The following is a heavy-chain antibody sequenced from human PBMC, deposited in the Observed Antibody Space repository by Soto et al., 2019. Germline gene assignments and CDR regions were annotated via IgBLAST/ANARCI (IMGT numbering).Heavy chain of an antibody. D-gene: IGHD3-3*01. V-gene: IGHV1-18*01. CDR3: ARDFVVGDFWSGYSYSVYYYYYMDV. CDR2: ISAYNGNT. J-gene: IGHJ6*03. Sequence: GASGKVSCKASGYTFTSYGISWVRQAPGQGLEWMGWISAYNGNTNYAQKLQGRVTMTTDTSTSTAYMELRSLRSDDTAVYYCARDFVVGDFWSGYSYSVYYYYYMDVWGKGTTVTVSS. CDR1: GYTFTSYG.